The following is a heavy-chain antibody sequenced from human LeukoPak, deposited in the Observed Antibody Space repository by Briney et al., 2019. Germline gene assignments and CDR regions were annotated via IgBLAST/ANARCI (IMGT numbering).Heavy chain of an antibody. V-gene: IGHV4-59*01. CDR2: IYYSGST. CDR3: ASGVLSDYDSSGYYGFDY. J-gene: IGHJ4*02. CDR1: GGSIRSYY. D-gene: IGHD3-22*01. Sequence: SETLSLTCTVSGGSIRSYYWSWIRQPPGKGLEWIGYIYYSGSTNYNPSLKSRVTISVDTSKNQFSLKLSSVTAADTAVYYCASGVLSDYDSSGYYGFDYWGQGTLVTVSS.